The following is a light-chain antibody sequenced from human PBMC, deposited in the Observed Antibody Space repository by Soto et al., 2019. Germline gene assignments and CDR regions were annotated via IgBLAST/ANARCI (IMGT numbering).Light chain of an antibody. CDR2: WAS. V-gene: IGKV4-1*01. CDR3: QQYYSTPPYT. Sequence: DIVMTQSPDSLAVSLGERATINCKSSQSVLYSSNNKKYLAWYQQKPGQPPKLLIYWASTRESGVPDRFSGSGSGPDFTLTISSLQAEDVAVYYCQQYYSTPPYTFGQGTKLEIK. J-gene: IGKJ2*01. CDR1: QSVLYSSNNKKY.